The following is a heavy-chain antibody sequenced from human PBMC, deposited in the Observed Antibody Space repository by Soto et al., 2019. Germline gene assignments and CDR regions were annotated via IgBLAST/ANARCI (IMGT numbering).Heavy chain of an antibody. CDR1: GFTFSSYA. CDR3: AKHLGFDWFPCFDY. V-gene: IGHV3-23*01. CDR2: ISGSGDST. J-gene: IGHJ4*02. Sequence: EVQLLESGGGFVQPGGSLRLSCAGSGFTFSSYAMSWVRQSTGKGLEWVSAISGSGDSTYYADYVKGRFTISRDNSKNTFYLQMNNLRAKDTAVYYCAKHLGFDWFPCFDYWGQGTIITVSA. D-gene: IGHD3-9*01.